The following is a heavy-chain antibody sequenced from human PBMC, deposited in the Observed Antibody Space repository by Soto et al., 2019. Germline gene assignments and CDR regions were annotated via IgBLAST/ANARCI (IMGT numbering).Heavy chain of an antibody. D-gene: IGHD5-12*01. CDR2: ISAYNGNR. CDR3: ARDLGGFPDY. J-gene: IGHJ4*02. V-gene: IGHV1-18*01. CDR1: GYSFTSYV. Sequence: ASVKVSCKASGYSFTSYVISWVRQAPGQGLEWMGWISAYNGNRKYAQKFQDRVTMTTDTSTSTAYMELRSLRSDDTAVYYCARDLGGFPDYWGQGTLVTVSS.